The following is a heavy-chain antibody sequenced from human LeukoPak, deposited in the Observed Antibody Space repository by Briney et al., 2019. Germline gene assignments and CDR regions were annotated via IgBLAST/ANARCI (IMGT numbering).Heavy chain of an antibody. CDR1: GYTFTYYV. CDR3: ARGEKPYDY. J-gene: IGHJ4*02. D-gene: IGHD1-26*01. V-gene: IGHV1-18*01. Sequence: GASVKVSCKTSGYTFTYYVISWVRQAPGQGLEWMGWINAYNGNTNDAQKFQGRVTMTTDTSTSTAYMELRSRRSDDTAVYYCARGEKPYDYWGQGTLVCVSS. CDR2: INAYNGNT.